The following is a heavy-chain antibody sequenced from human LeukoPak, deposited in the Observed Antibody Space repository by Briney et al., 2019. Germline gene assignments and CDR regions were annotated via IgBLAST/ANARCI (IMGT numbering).Heavy chain of an antibody. V-gene: IGHV3-30*18. Sequence: GGSLRLSCAASGFTFSSYGMHGVRQAPGKGLEGVAVISYDGSNKYYADSVKGRFTISRDNSKNTLYLQMNSLGAEDTAVYYCAKDPTGYGDYFDYWGQGTLVTVSS. D-gene: IGHD4-17*01. CDR3: AKDPTGYGDYFDY. J-gene: IGHJ4*02. CDR1: GFTFSSYG. CDR2: ISYDGSNK.